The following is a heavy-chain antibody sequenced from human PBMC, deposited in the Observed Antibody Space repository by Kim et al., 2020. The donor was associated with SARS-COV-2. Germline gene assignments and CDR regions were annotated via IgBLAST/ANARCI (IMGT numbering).Heavy chain of an antibody. J-gene: IGHJ6*02. V-gene: IGHV3-23*01. CDR3: AKDWVRGVMEVYYYGMDV. Sequence: GGSLRLSCAASGFTFSSYAMSWVRQAPGKGLEWVSAISGSGGSTYYADSVKGRFTISRDNSKNTLYLQMNSLRAEDTAVYYCAKDWVRGVMEVYYYGMDVWGQGTTVTVSS. CDR1: GFTFSSYA. D-gene: IGHD3-10*01. CDR2: ISGSGGST.